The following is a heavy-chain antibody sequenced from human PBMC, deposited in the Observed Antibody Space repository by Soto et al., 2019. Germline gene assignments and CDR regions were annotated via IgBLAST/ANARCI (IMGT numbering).Heavy chain of an antibody. Sequence: SGPTLVNPTETLTLTCTFSGFSLTTRGVGVGWIRQPPGKALEWLAVIYWDDDKRYSPSLKTRLVLTKDTPKNQVVLTMTNMDSVDTATYFCAHIVITFGGVVADDAFDVWGQGTMVTV. D-gene: IGHD3-16*02. CDR1: GFSLTTRGVG. CDR2: IYWDDDK. J-gene: IGHJ3*01. CDR3: AHIVITFGGVVADDAFDV. V-gene: IGHV2-5*02.